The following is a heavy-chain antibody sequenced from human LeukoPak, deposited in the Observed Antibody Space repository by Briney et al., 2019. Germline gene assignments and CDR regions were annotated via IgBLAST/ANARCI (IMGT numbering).Heavy chain of an antibody. V-gene: IGHV5-51*01. D-gene: IGHD1/OR15-1a*01. CDR1: GYGFTSYW. J-gene: IGHJ4*02. CDR3: ARWAQEEQPKELSFDY. Sequence: GESLKISCKGSGYGFTSYWIGWVRQMPGKGLGWMGIIYPGDSDTRYSPSFQGQVTISADKSISTAVLQWSSLKASDTAMYYCARWAQEEQPKELSFDYWGQGTLVTVSS. CDR2: IYPGDSDT.